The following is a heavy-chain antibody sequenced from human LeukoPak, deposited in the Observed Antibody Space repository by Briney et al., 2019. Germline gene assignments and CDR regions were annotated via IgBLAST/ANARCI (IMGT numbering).Heavy chain of an antibody. V-gene: IGHV1-45*02. Sequence: ASVTISCRASGYTFTYRYLHWVRQAPGQAFEWMGWITPYNGNRNYAKKFQDRVTITRDTSLGTAHMELSSLRSEDTAMYYCARSALYSTKSDYYFESWGQGTLVTVSS. CDR3: ARSALYSTKSDYYFES. CDR1: GYTFTYRY. CDR2: ITPYNGNR. J-gene: IGHJ4*02. D-gene: IGHD2-2*01.